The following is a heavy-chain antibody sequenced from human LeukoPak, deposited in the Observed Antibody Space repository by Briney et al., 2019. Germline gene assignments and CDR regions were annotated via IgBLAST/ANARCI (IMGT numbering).Heavy chain of an antibody. CDR1: GGSFSSYY. CDR3: ARGNYYDSTTYYRAFDI. CDR2: IYYSGST. V-gene: IGHV4-59*01. J-gene: IGHJ3*02. Sequence: PSETLSLTCTVSGGSFSSYYWSWIRQPPGKGLEWIAYIYYSGSTNYSPSLRSRVTISVDSSKNHFSLKLSSVTAADTALYYCARGNYYDSTTYYRAFDIWGQGTMVTVSS. D-gene: IGHD3-22*01.